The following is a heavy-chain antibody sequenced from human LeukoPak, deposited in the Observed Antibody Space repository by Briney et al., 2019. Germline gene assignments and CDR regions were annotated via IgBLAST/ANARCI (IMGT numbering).Heavy chain of an antibody. CDR3: ARGVNAAAGMAGGVY. J-gene: IGHJ4*02. V-gene: IGHV3-21*01. D-gene: IGHD6-13*01. Sequence: PGGSLRLSCAASGFTFSSYSMNSVRRAPGKGLEWVSSISSSSSYIYYADSVKGQFTISIDNAKNPLYLQINSRKPEDTAVYYCARGVNAAAGMAGGVYWGQGTLVTVSS. CDR1: GFTFSSYS. CDR2: ISSSSSYI.